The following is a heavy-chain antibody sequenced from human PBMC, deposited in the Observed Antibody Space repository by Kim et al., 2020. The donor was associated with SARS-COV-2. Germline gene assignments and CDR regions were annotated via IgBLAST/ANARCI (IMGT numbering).Heavy chain of an antibody. Sequence: GGSLRLSCAASGFTFGDYAMHWVRQAPGKGLEWVSGISWNSGSIGYADSVKGRFTISRDNAKNSLYLQMNSLRAEDTALYYCAKEYYDIAYGDDGLDYWGQGTLVTVSS. V-gene: IGHV3-9*01. CDR3: AKEYYDIAYGDDGLDY. J-gene: IGHJ4*02. CDR1: GFTFGDYA. CDR2: ISWNSGSI. D-gene: IGHD3-9*01.